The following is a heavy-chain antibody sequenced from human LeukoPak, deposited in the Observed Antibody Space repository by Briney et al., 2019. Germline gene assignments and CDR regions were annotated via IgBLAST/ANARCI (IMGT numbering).Heavy chain of an antibody. CDR1: GYTFTTYG. CDR2: SSPYNGNT. CDR3: AREGGVWLVPHFDY. V-gene: IGHV1-18*01. D-gene: IGHD6-19*01. J-gene: IGHJ4*02. Sequence: ASMKVSCKASGYTFTTYGISWVRQAPGQGLEWMGWSSPYNGNTNYAQKLRGRVTMTTDTSTSTAYMELRSLRSDDTAVYYCAREGGVWLVPHFDYWGQGTLVTVSS.